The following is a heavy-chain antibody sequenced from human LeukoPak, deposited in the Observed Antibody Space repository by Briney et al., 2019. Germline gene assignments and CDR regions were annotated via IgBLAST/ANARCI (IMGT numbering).Heavy chain of an antibody. Sequence: SETLSLTCTVSGGSFSGYYRSWIRQPPGKGLEWIGEINHSGSTNYNPSLKSRVTISVDTSKNQFSLKLSSVTAADTAVYYCARLGYYDYVWGSYRLNYFDYWGQGTLVTVSS. J-gene: IGHJ4*02. V-gene: IGHV4-34*01. D-gene: IGHD3-16*02. CDR2: INHSGST. CDR1: GGSFSGYY. CDR3: ARLGYYDYVWGSYRLNYFDY.